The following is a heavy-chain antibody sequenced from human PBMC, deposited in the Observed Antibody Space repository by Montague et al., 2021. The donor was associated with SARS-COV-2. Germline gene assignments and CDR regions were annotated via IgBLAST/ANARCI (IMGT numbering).Heavy chain of an antibody. J-gene: IGHJ4*02. CDR1: GFTFSNYG. CDR2: ISFNGSNI. Sequence: SLRLSCAASGFTFSNYGIHWVRQAPGKGLEWVAVISFNGSNIYYADSVMVRFTISRDNSKNTLYLQMNSLRAEDTAVYYCAKDWMIRIAEPYYFDYWGQGTLVTVSS. D-gene: IGHD6-13*01. CDR3: AKDWMIRIAEPYYFDY. V-gene: IGHV3-30*18.